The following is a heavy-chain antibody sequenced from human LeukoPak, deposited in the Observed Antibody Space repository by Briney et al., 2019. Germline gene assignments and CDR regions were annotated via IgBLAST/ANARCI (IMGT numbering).Heavy chain of an antibody. CDR2: IYYSGST. J-gene: IGHJ4*02. CDR3: ARDLSGSYDY. CDR1: GGSISSSSYY. Sequence: SETLSLTCTVSGGSISSSSYYWGWIRQPPGKGLEWIGSIYYSGSTYYNPSLKSRVTISVDTSKNQFSLKLSSVTAADTAVYYCARDLSGSYDYWGQGTLVTVFS. V-gene: IGHV4-39*07. D-gene: IGHD1-26*01.